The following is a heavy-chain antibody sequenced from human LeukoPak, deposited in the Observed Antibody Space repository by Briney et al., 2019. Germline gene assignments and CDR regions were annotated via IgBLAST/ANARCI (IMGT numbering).Heavy chain of an antibody. J-gene: IGHJ4*02. Sequence: GGSLRLSCAASGFTFSSYSMNWVRQAPGKGLEWVPSISSSSSYIYYADSVKGRFTISRDNAKNSLYLQMNSLRAEDRAVYYCARDPVSYYDFWSGYYSDYWGQGTLVTVSS. D-gene: IGHD3-3*01. CDR2: ISSSSSYI. CDR1: GFTFSSYS. V-gene: IGHV3-21*01. CDR3: ARDPVSYYDFWSGYYSDY.